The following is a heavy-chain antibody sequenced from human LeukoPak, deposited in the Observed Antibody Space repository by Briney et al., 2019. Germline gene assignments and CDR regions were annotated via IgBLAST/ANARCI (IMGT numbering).Heavy chain of an antibody. V-gene: IGHV4-59*01. CDR2: IYYSGGT. Sequence: SETLSLTCTVSGGSISSYYWSWIRQPPGKGLEWIGYIYYSGGTNYNPSLKSRVTISVDTSKNQFSLKLSSVTAADTAVYYCARVLPLGDFDYWGQGTLVTVSS. D-gene: IGHD3-10*01. CDR1: GGSISSYY. CDR3: ARVLPLGDFDY. J-gene: IGHJ4*02.